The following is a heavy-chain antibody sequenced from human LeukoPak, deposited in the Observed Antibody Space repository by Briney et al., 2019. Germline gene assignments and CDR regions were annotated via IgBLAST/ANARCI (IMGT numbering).Heavy chain of an antibody. CDR3: ATDYGGNWAY. V-gene: IGHV1-69-2*01. Sequence: ASVKLSCKVSGYTFTDYYMHWVQQAPGKGLEWMGLVGPEDGETIYAEKFQGRVTITADTSTDTAYMELSSLRSEDTAVYYCATDYGGNWAYWGQGTLVTVSS. J-gene: IGHJ4*02. CDR2: VGPEDGET. D-gene: IGHD4-23*01. CDR1: GYTFTDYY.